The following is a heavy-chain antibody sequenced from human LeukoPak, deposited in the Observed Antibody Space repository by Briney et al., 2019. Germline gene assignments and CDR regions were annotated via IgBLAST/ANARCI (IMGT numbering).Heavy chain of an antibody. D-gene: IGHD4-23*01. CDR3: ARGKNSLFDF. V-gene: IGHV6-1*01. J-gene: IGHJ4*02. CDR1: GDSVSSNSAV. Sequence: SQTPSLTCAISGDSVSSNSAVWHWIRQSPSRGLEWLGRTFYRSKWYNDYAVSVKSRITINPDTSKNQFSLQLNSVTLEDTALYYCARGKNSLFDFWGQGTLVTISS. CDR2: TFYRSKWYN.